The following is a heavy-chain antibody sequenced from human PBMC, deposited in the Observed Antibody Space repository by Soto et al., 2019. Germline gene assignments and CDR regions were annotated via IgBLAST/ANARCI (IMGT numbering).Heavy chain of an antibody. D-gene: IGHD3-16*01. Sequence: EVQLLESGGGLVQPGGSLRLSCAASGFTFSSYAMSWVRQAPGKGLVWVSGISVSGGSTYYADSVKGRFTNARDNSTNTLDLQMNSPGAEDTAVYYCASNTRYDPPDYWCQGTLVTVS. V-gene: IGHV3-23*01. J-gene: IGHJ4*02. CDR1: GFTFSSYA. CDR3: ASNTRYDPPDY. CDR2: ISVSGGST.